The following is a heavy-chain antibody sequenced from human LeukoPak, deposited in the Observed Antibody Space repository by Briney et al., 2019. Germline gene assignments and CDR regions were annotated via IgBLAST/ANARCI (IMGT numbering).Heavy chain of an antibody. CDR3: AMNSGYCPTDIDY. J-gene: IGHJ4*02. V-gene: IGHV4-38-2*02. D-gene: IGHD3-22*01. Sequence: SETLSLTCTVSGYSISSGYFWGWIRQPPGKGLEWIGSIYHSGSTYYNPSLKSRVTISVDTSKNQFSLKLSSVTAADTAVYYCAMNSGYCPTDIDYWGQGTLVTVSS. CDR2: IYHSGST. CDR1: GYSISSGYF.